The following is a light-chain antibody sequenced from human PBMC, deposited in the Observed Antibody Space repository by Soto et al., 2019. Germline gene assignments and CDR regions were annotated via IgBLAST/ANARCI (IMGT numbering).Light chain of an antibody. CDR3: LQHITYPFT. V-gene: IGKV1-17*03. Sequence: DIQMTQSPSAMSAYVGDRITITCRASQDISNYLVWFQQKPGKVPKRLIYAASSFQSGVPSRFIGSGSGSEFTLTISSLQPVDFATYYCLQHITYPFTFGPRTKVDFK. CDR2: AAS. J-gene: IGKJ3*01. CDR1: QDISNY.